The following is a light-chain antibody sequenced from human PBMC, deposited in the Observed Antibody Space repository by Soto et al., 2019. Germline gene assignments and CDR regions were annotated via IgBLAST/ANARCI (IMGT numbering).Light chain of an antibody. J-gene: IGKJ5*01. Sequence: DIQMTQSPSSLSASVRDRVTINCRASQSISTYLNWYQQKPGKAPKLLIYAASSLQSGVPSRFSGSGSGTDFTLTISRLEPEDFAVYYCQQYGSSPITFGQGTRLEIK. CDR3: QQYGSSPIT. CDR2: AAS. V-gene: IGKV1-39*01. CDR1: QSISTY.